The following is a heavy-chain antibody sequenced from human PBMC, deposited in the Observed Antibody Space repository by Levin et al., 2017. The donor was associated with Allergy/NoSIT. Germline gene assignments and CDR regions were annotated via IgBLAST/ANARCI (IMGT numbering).Heavy chain of an antibody. V-gene: IGHV1-58*01. Sequence: SVKVSCKASGFTFTSSAVQWVRQARGQRLEWIGWIVVGSGNTNYAQKFQERVTITRDMSTSTAYMELSSLRSEDTAVYYCAADDFEWFGELLGWGQGTLVTVSS. CDR3: AADDFEWFGELLG. D-gene: IGHD3-10*01. CDR2: IVVGSGNT. CDR1: GFTFTSSA. J-gene: IGHJ4*02.